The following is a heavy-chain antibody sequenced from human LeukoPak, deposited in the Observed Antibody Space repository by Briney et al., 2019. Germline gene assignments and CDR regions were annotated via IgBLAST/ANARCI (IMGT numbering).Heavy chain of an antibody. Sequence: GGSLRLSCAASGFTFDDYGMSWVRQAPGKGLEWVSGINWNGGSTGYADSVKGRFTISRDNAKNSLYLQMNSLRAEDTAVYYCARDSYGGYVTYYYYMDVWGKGTTVTISS. CDR3: ARDSYGGYVTYYYYMDV. V-gene: IGHV3-20*04. CDR1: GFTFDDYG. CDR2: INWNGGST. J-gene: IGHJ6*03. D-gene: IGHD5-12*01.